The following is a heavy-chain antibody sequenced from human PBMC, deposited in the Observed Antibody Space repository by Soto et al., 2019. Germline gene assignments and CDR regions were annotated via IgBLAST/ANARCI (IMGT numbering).Heavy chain of an antibody. V-gene: IGHV4-39*01. CDR2: IYYSGST. CDR1: GGSISSSSYY. D-gene: IGHD3-22*01. CDR3: ARRLYYDSSGFEGGGMDV. J-gene: IGHJ6*02. Sequence: SETLSLTCTVSGGSISSSSYYWGWLRQTPGKGREGIGSIYYSGSTYYNPSLKSRVTISVETSKNQFSLKLSSVTAADTAVYYCARRLYYDSSGFEGGGMDVWGQGTTVTVSS.